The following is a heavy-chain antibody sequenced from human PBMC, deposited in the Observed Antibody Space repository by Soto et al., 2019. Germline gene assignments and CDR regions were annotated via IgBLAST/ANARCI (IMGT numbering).Heavy chain of an antibody. Sequence: EVQVLDSGGGLVQPGGSLRLSCAASGFTFTNYPMAWVRQAPAKGLEWVSTISGRGGSTFYADSVKGRFTISRDNSKNTVYLQMNSLRVEDTAVYYCSKRPLQFEGSYFDYWGQGTLVTVSS. V-gene: IGHV3-23*01. J-gene: IGHJ4*02. D-gene: IGHD3-10*01. CDR2: ISGRGGST. CDR3: SKRPLQFEGSYFDY. CDR1: GFTFTNYP.